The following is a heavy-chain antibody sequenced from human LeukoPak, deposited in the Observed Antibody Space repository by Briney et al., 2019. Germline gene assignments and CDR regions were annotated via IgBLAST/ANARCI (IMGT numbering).Heavy chain of an antibody. D-gene: IGHD5-18*01. J-gene: IGHJ5*02. CDR3: ARHPTALVSYGFDP. CDR2: IYYSGST. Sequence: SETLSLTCTVSGGSFSNYYWSWIRQPPGKGLEWIGYIYYSGSTNYNPSLKSRVTISVDTSKNQFSLNLSSVTAADTAVYYCARHPTALVSYGFDPWGQGTLVAVSS. CDR1: GGSFSNYY. V-gene: IGHV4-59*08.